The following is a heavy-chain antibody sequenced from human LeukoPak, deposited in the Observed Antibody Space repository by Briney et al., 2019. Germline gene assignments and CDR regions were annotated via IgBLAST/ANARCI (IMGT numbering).Heavy chain of an antibody. Sequence: GESLKISCKGSGYTFPNYWIIWVRQMPGKGLEWMGIIYPADSDTRYSPSFQGQVTVSADRSTSTAYLQWSSLKASDTAMYYCATELAQTHAFDIWGQGTLVTVSS. CDR2: IYPADSDT. V-gene: IGHV5-51*01. J-gene: IGHJ3*02. CDR1: GYTFPNYW. D-gene: IGHD6-13*01. CDR3: ATELAQTHAFDI.